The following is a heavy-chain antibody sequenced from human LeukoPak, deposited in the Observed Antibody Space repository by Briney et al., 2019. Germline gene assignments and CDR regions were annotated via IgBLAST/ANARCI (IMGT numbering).Heavy chain of an antibody. CDR3: TRATIFGVVVHYYYMDV. V-gene: IGHV1-46*03. J-gene: IGHJ6*03. CDR2: LNPSGGST. D-gene: IGHD3-3*01. Sequence: ASVKVSCKASGYTFTSYYIHWVRQATGQGLEWMGILNPSGGSTSCAQKFQGRVTMTRDTSTSTVYMELSSLRSDDTAVYYCTRATIFGVVVHYYYMDVWGKGTTVTVSS. CDR1: GYTFTSYY.